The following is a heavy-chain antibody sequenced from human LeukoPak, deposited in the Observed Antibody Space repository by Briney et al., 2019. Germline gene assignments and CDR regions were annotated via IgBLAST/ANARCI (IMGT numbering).Heavy chain of an antibody. Sequence: AASVKVSCKASGYTFTSYYMHWVRQAPGQGPEWMGIINPSGGSTSYAQKFQGRVTMTRDTSTSTVYMELSSLRSEDTAVYYCARDGVEYSSSSSLDYWGQGTLVTVSS. D-gene: IGHD6-6*01. CDR3: ARDGVEYSSSSSLDY. V-gene: IGHV1-46*01. CDR1: GYTFTSYY. CDR2: INPSGGST. J-gene: IGHJ4*02.